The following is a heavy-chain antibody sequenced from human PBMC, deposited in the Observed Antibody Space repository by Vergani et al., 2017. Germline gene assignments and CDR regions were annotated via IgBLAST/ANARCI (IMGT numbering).Heavy chain of an antibody. V-gene: IGHV3-30*18. CDR1: GFTFSSYG. J-gene: IGHJ5*02. CDR2: ISYDGSNK. Sequence: QVQLVESGGGVVQPGRSLRLSCAASGFTFSSYGMHWVRQAPGKGLEWVAVISYDGSNKYYADSVKGRFTISRDNSKNTLYLQMNSLRAEDTAVYYCAKDGDYSGYAHNWFDPWGQGTLVTVSS. CDR3: AKDGDYSGYAHNWFDP. D-gene: IGHD5-12*01.